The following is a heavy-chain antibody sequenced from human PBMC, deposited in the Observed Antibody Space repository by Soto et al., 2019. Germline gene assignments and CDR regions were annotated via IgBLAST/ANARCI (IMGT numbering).Heavy chain of an antibody. Sequence: QVQLQESGPGLVKPSETLSLTCSVSGGSMRSYYWSWIRQPPGKGLEWIGYIYYNWLTNYNPSLKSRITISVDTSKNQFSLKLSSVTAADTAMYYCARDIMFAYWGQGTMVSVS. CDR2: IYYNWLT. CDR1: GGSMRSYY. J-gene: IGHJ4*02. V-gene: IGHV4-59*01. CDR3: ARDIMFAY. D-gene: IGHD3-10*02.